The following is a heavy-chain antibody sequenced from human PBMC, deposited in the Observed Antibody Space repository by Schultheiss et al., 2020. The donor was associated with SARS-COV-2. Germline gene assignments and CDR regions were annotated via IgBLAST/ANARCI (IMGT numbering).Heavy chain of an antibody. CDR2: INPNSGGT. CDR3: ARDVTMVRGVIGRNWFDP. Sequence: ASVKVSCKASGGTFSSYAISWVRQAPGQGLEWMGWINPNSGGTNYAQKFQGRVTMTRDTSISTAYMELSRLRSDDTAVYYCARDVTMVRGVIGRNWFDPWGKGTRVTVSS. CDR1: GGTFSSYA. D-gene: IGHD3-10*01. V-gene: IGHV1-2*02. J-gene: IGHJ5*02.